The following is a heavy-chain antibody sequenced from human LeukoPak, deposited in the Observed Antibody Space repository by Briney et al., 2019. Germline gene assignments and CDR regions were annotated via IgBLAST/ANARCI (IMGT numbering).Heavy chain of an antibody. CDR1: GGTFSSYA. V-gene: IGHV1-18*01. CDR2: ISTSSGNT. D-gene: IGHD1-26*01. Sequence: ASVKVSCKASGGTFSSYAISWVRQAPGQGLEWMGWISTSSGNTNYAQRFQDRVTLTTDTATSTAYVELRSLRPDDTAVYYCARDVNWDLDYWGQGTLVTVSS. J-gene: IGHJ4*02. CDR3: ARDVNWDLDY.